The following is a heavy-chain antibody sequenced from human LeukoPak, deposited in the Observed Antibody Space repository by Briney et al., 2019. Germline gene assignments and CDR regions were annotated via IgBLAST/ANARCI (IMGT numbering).Heavy chain of an antibody. V-gene: IGHV3-30*04. Sequence: PGGSLRLSCAASGFTFSSYAMHWVRQAPGKGLEWVAVISYDGSNKYYADSVKGRFTISRDNSKNTLYLQMNSLRAEDTAVYYCARDRSYGSGSYSPTDYWGQGTTVTVSS. CDR3: ARDRSYGSGSYSPTDY. D-gene: IGHD3-10*01. CDR1: GFTFSSYA. CDR2: ISYDGSNK. J-gene: IGHJ4*03.